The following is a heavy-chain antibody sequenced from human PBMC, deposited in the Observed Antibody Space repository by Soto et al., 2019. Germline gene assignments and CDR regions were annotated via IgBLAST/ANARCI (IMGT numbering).Heavy chain of an antibody. V-gene: IGHV3-15*01. CDR2: IKSRTDGGTT. CDR3: TTDPYRSLEWLSGYYGMDV. D-gene: IGHD3-3*01. Sequence: SGGSLRLSCAASGFTFSNAWMSWVRQAPGKGLEWVGRIKSRTDGGTTDYAAPVKGRFTISRDDSKNTLYLQMNSLKTEDTAVYYCTTDPYRSLEWLSGYYGMDVWGQGTTVTVSS. CDR1: GFTFSNAW. J-gene: IGHJ6*02.